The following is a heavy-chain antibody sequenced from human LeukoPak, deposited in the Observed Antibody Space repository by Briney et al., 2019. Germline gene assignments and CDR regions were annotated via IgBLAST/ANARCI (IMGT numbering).Heavy chain of an antibody. J-gene: IGHJ3*01. CDR2: LSGGGDRT. Sequence: GVTLRLSSAASGFTFSSYDLMWVPQAPGKERVGGIDLSGGGDRTYYADSVNGRFTIDRDNDKNPLYLQMNSQSAEDRAIYCCVRDSNQCCQGDCNYDAFDLWGQGTMVTVSP. D-gene: IGHD2-21*02. CDR3: VRDSNQCCQGDCNYDAFDL. CDR1: GFTFSSYD. V-gene: IGHV3-23*01.